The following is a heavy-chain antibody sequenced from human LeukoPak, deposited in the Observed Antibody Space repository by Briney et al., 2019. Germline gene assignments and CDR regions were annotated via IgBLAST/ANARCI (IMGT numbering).Heavy chain of an antibody. D-gene: IGHD3-10*01. V-gene: IGHV4-39*07. CDR3: ARGSGRFHGSFDI. CDR2: IYYSGST. CDR1: GGSISSSSYY. Sequence: PSETLSLTCTVSGGSISSSSYYWGWIRQPPGKGLEWIGSIYYSGSTYYNPSLKSRVTISVDTSKNQFSLKLSSVTAADTAVYYCARGSGRFHGSFDIWGQGTMVTVSS. J-gene: IGHJ3*02.